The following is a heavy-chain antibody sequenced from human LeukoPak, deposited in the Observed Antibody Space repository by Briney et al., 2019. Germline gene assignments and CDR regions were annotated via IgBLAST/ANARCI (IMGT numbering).Heavy chain of an antibody. V-gene: IGHV1-46*01. CDR1: GGTFSSYA. CDR3: ARAGATSDAFDI. Sequence: GSSVKVSCKASGGTFSSYAISWVRQAPGQGLEWMGIINPSGGSTSYAQKFQGRVTMTRDTSTSTVYMELSSLRSEDTAVYYCARAGATSDAFDIWGQGTMVTVSS. J-gene: IGHJ3*02. D-gene: IGHD1-26*01. CDR2: INPSGGST.